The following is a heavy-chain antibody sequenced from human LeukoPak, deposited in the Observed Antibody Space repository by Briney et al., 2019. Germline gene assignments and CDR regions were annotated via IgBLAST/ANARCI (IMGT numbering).Heavy chain of an antibody. CDR2: IYHSGSS. CDR1: GYSISSGYY. J-gene: IGHJ3*02. CDR3: ARVRDGYNRLDI. D-gene: IGHD5-24*01. V-gene: IGHV4-38-2*02. Sequence: PSETLSLTCSVSGYSISSGYYWGWIRQPPGKGLEWIGSIYHSGSSYYNPSLKSRVTISVDTSKNQLSLKLSSVTAADTAVYYCARVRDGYNRLDIWGQGTMVTVSS.